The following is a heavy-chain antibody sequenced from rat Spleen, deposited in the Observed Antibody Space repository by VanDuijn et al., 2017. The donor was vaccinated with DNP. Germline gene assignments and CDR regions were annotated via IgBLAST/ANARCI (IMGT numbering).Heavy chain of an antibody. CDR3: NRRTVAAGYFDY. Sequence: QGQLQESVPGMVQPSQTLSLNCPVAGFSLTRNSVHWVRQPPGKGLVLAGPIWGSGTRVYDSTLRSRLSISRDTSRRQVFLKMHSLQTEGTAIYVCNRRTVAAGYFDYWGQVVMVTVSS. V-gene: IGHV2-1*01. CDR1: GFSLTRNS. D-gene: IGHD1-3*01. J-gene: IGHJ2*01. CDR2: IWGSGTR.